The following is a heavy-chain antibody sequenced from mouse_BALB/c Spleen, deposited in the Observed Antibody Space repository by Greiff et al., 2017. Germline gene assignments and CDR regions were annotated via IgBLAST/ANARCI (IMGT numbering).Heavy chain of an antibody. CDR3: ARRGITTDYYAMDY. D-gene: IGHD2-4*01. CDR1: GFTFSSYA. V-gene: IGHV5-9-3*01. CDR2: ISSGGSYT. J-gene: IGHJ4*01. Sequence: EVQGVESGGGLVKPGGSLKLSCAASGFTFSSYAMSWVRQTPEKRLEWVATISSGGSYTYYPDSVKGRFTISRDNAKNTLYLQMSSLRSEDTAMYYCARRGITTDYYAMDYWGQGTSVTVSS.